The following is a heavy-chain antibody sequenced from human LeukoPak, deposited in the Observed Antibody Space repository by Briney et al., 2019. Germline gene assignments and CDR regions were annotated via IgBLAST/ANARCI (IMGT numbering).Heavy chain of an antibody. J-gene: IGHJ6*02. CDR3: ARVRGVAYYYYGMDV. Sequence: GGSLRLSRAASGFTVSSNYMSWVRQAPGKGLEWVSVIYSGGSTYYADSVKGRFTISRDNSKNTLYLQMNSLRAEDTAVYYCARVRGVAYYYYGMDVWGQGTTVTVSS. V-gene: IGHV3-53*01. D-gene: IGHD2-15*01. CDR2: IYSGGST. CDR1: GFTVSSNY.